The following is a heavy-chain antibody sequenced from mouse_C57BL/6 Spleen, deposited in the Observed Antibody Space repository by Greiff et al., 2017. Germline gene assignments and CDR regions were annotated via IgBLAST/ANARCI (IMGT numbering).Heavy chain of an antibody. Sequence: EVKLMESGPELVKPGASVKMSCKASGYTFTDYNMHWVKQSHGKSLEWIGYINPNNGGTSYNQKFKGKATLTVNKSSSTAYMELRSLTSEDSAVYYCARGRGIGGYFDYWGQGTTLTVSS. CDR2: INPNNGGT. CDR1: GYTFTDYN. V-gene: IGHV1-22*01. CDR3: ARGRGIGGYFDY. J-gene: IGHJ2*01.